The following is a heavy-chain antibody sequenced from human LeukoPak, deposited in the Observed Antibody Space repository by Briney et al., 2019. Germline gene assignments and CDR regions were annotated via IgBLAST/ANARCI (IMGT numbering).Heavy chain of an antibody. V-gene: IGHV4-34*01. J-gene: IGHJ6*04. CDR3: ARGCSSTSCSSTPNGMDV. CDR1: GGSFSGYY. D-gene: IGHD2-2*01. CDR2: INHSGST. Sequence: SETLSLTCAVYGGSFSGYYWSWIRQPPGKGLEWIGEINHSGSTNYNPSLKSRVTILVDTSKNQFSLKLSSVTAADTAVYYCARGCSSTSCSSTPNGMDVWGKGTTVTVSS.